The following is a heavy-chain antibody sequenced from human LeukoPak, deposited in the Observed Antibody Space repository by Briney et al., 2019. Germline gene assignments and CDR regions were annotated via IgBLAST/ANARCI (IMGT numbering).Heavy chain of an antibody. V-gene: IGHV1-46*01. Sequence: GAPVKVSCKASGYTFTSYYMHWVRQAPGQGLEWMGIINPSGGSTSYAQKFQGRVTMTRDTSTSTVYMELSSLRSEDTAVYYCAREPRYYDSSGYFDYWGQGTLVTVSS. CDR3: AREPRYYDSSGYFDY. J-gene: IGHJ4*02. CDR2: INPSGGST. D-gene: IGHD3-22*01. CDR1: GYTFTSYY.